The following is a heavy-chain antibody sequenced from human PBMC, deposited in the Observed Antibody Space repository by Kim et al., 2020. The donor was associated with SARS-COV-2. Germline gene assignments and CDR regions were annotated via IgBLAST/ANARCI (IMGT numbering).Heavy chain of an antibody. Sequence: ASVKVSCKASGYTFTSYYMHWVRQAPGQGLEWMGIINPSGGSTSYAQKFQGRVTMTRDTSTSTVYMELSSLRSEDTAVYYCAREPHSGYGLTGFDPWGQGTLVTVSS. J-gene: IGHJ5*02. CDR3: AREPHSGYGLTGFDP. CDR2: INPSGGST. V-gene: IGHV1-46*01. D-gene: IGHD5-12*01. CDR1: GYTFTSYY.